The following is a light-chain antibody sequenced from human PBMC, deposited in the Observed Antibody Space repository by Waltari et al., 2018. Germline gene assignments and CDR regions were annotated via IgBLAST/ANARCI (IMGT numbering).Light chain of an antibody. Sequence: QSALTQPRSVSGSPGQSVTISCTGTSSDVGGYIYASWYQQRPGQAPKLLIYDLTYRPSGVPDRFSGSTSGNTASLTISGLQAEDEADYYCCSYADGNTYLFGTGTFVTVL. V-gene: IGLV2-11*01. CDR1: SSDVGGYIY. CDR2: DLT. J-gene: IGLJ1*01. CDR3: CSYADGNTYL.